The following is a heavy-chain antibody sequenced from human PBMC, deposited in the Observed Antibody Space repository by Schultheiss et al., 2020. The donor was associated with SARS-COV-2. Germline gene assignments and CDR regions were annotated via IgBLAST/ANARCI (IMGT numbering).Heavy chain of an antibody. V-gene: IGHV3-23*01. CDR2: ISGSGGST. CDR3: TTEIGDGYKKAVY. Sequence: GGSLRLSCTASGFTFSSYWMTWVRQAPGKGLEWVSAISGSGGSTYYADSVKGRFTISRDNSKNTLYLQMNSLKTEDTAVYYCTTEIGDGYKKAVYWGQGTLVTVSS. D-gene: IGHD5-24*01. CDR1: GFTFSSYW. J-gene: IGHJ4*02.